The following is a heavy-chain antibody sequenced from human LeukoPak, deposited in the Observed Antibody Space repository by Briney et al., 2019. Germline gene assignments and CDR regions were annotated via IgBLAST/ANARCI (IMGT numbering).Heavy chain of an antibody. CDR1: GYSISSGYY. J-gene: IGHJ4*02. V-gene: IGHV4-38-2*02. D-gene: IGHD5-12*01. Sequence: PSETLSLTCTVSGYSISSGYYWGWIRQPPGKELEWIGSIYHSGSTYYNPSLKSRVTISVDTSKNQFSLKLSSVTAADTAVYYCARVTEMDIVATDWGQGTLVTVSS. CDR2: IYHSGST. CDR3: ARVTEMDIVATD.